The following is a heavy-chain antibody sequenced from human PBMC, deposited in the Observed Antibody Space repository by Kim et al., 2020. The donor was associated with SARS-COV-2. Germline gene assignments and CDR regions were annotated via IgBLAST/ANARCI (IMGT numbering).Heavy chain of an antibody. Sequence: ASVKVSCKASGYTFTSYDINWVRQATGQGLEWMGWMNPNSGNTGYAQKFQGRVTMTRNTSISTAYMELSSLRSEDTAVYYCARGQITIFGVVTLDLDPWGQGTLVTVSS. CDR3: ARGQITIFGVVTLDLDP. J-gene: IGHJ5*02. D-gene: IGHD3-3*01. V-gene: IGHV1-8*01. CDR2: MNPNSGNT. CDR1: GYTFTSYD.